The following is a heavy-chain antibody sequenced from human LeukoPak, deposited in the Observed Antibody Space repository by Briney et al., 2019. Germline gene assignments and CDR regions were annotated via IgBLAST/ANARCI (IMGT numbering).Heavy chain of an antibody. CDR2: IIPIFGTA. CDR3: ARGSLFQQQLVLDY. CDR1: GGTFSSYA. Sequence: ASVKVSCKASGGTFSSYAISWVRQAPGQGLEWMEGIIPIFGTANYAQKFQGRVTITADESTSTAYMELSSLRSEDTAVYYCARGSLFQQQLVLDYWGQGTLVTVSS. V-gene: IGHV1-69*01. J-gene: IGHJ4*02. D-gene: IGHD6-13*01.